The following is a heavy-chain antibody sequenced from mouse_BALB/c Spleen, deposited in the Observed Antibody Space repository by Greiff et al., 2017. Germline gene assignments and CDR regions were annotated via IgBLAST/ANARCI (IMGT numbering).Heavy chain of an antibody. CDR2: IWSGGST. J-gene: IGHJ4*01. CDR1: GFSLTSYG. Sequence: QVHVKQSGPGLVQPSQSLSITCTVSGFSLTSYGVHWVRQSPGKGLEWLGVIWSGGSTDYNAAFISRLSISKDNSKSQVFFKMNSLQANDTAIYYCARRLYYYGSSNYAMDYWGQGTSVTVSS. D-gene: IGHD1-1*01. CDR3: ARRLYYYGSSNYAMDY. V-gene: IGHV2-2*02.